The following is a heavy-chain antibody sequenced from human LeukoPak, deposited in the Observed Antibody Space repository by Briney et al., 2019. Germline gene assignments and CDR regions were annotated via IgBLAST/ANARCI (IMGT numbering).Heavy chain of an antibody. Sequence: GASVKVSCKASGYTFTGYYMHWVRQAPGQGLEWMGWINPNSGGTNYAQKFQGRVTMTRDTSISTAYMELSRLRSDDTAVYYCARGTYYCSSTSCYRQYYYYYYMDVWGKGTTVTVSS. J-gene: IGHJ6*03. V-gene: IGHV1-2*02. D-gene: IGHD2-2*01. CDR1: GYTFTGYY. CDR2: INPNSGGT. CDR3: ARGTYYCSSTSCYRQYYYYYYMDV.